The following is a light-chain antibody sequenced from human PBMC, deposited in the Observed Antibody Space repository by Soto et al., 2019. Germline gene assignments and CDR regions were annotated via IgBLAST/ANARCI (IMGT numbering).Light chain of an antibody. CDR1: QSVSSSY. J-gene: IGKJ3*01. CDR2: GAS. V-gene: IGKV3-20*01. CDR3: QQYCSSPPFT. Sequence: EIVLTQSPGTLSLSPGERATLSCRASQSVSSSYLAWYQQKPGQAPRLLIYGASSRATGIPDRFSGSGSGTDFTLPITRPEPEDFPVYYCQQYCSSPPFTFGPCTKVHIK.